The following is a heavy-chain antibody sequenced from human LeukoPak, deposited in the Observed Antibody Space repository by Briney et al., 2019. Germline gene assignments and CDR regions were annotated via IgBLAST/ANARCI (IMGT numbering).Heavy chain of an antibody. D-gene: IGHD4-23*01. CDR3: ARGYGGNGYFDY. CDR2: IWYDGSNK. Sequence: PGGSLRLFCAASGFTLSNFNMHWVRQAPGKGLEWVAVIWYDGSNKHYADSVKGRFTISRDNAKNSLYLQMNSLRAEDTAVYYCARGYGGNGYFDYWGQGTLVTVSS. J-gene: IGHJ4*02. V-gene: IGHV3-33*01. CDR1: GFTLSNFN.